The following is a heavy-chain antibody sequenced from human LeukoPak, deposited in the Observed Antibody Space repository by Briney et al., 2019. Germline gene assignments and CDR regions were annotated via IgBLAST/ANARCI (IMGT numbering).Heavy chain of an antibody. J-gene: IGHJ4*02. Sequence: PSETLSLTCTVSGDSISRSTYYWTWIRQPPGKGLEWIGSVYYGRSPYFNPSLESRATISVDTSKNHFSLKMSSVTAADTAVYYCARSSGTGTFSYWGQGTLVTVSS. D-gene: IGHD6-25*01. CDR3: ARSSGTGTFSY. V-gene: IGHV4-39*02. CDR2: VYYGRSP. CDR1: GDSISRSTYY.